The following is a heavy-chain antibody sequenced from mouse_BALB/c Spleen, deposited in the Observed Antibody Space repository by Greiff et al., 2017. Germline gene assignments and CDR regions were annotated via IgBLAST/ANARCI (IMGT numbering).Heavy chain of an antibody. V-gene: IGHV1-20*01. CDR1: GYSFTGYF. D-gene: IGHD1-1*01. CDR2: INPYNGDT. J-gene: IGHJ2*01. Sequence: VQLQQSGPELVKPGASVKISCKASGYSFTGYFMNWVMQSHGKSLEWIGRINPYNGDTFYNQKFKGKATLTVDKSSSTAYMQLKSLTSEDSAVYYCARGYYGSSYSYYFDDWGQGTTLTVSS. CDR3: ARGYYGSSYSYYFDD.